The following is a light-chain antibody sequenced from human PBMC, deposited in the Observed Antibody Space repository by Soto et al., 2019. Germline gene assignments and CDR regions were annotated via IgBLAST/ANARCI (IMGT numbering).Light chain of an antibody. V-gene: IGKV1-27*01. CDR3: QKCDSAPYT. Sequence: DIQMTQSPSSLSTSVGDRVTITCRASQGIYSLLAWYQQKAGKVPKLLITAASSLQSGVPSRFSGSGFGTDFTLTISGLQPEDVATYFCQKCDSAPYTFGQGTKLDIK. CDR2: AAS. J-gene: IGKJ2*01. CDR1: QGIYSL.